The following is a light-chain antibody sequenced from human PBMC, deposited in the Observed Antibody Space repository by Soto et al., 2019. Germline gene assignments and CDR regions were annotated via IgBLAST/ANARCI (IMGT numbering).Light chain of an antibody. CDR2: SAS. Sequence: QTVVTQEPSLTVSPGGTVTLTCASTTGAVTSGCYPNWVQQKPGQAPRTLIYSASKKHSWTPARFSGSLFGGKAALTLSGVQPEDEADYFCLLFCGGPVVFGGGTKLTVL. J-gene: IGLJ3*02. V-gene: IGLV7-43*01. CDR1: TGAVTSGCY. CDR3: LLFCGGPVV.